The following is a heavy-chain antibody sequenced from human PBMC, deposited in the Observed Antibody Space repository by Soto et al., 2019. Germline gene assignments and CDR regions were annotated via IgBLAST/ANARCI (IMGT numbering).Heavy chain of an antibody. CDR1: GGSFSGYY. CDR2: INHSGNT. V-gene: IGHV4-34*01. Sequence: QVQLQQWGAGLLKPSETLSLTCAVYGGSFSGYYWSWLRQPPGKGPEWIGEINHSGNTKYNPSLESRVTISVDTSKNQFSLKLNSASAADTAVYYCARTGGMDVWSQGATVTVSS. CDR3: ARTGGMDV. J-gene: IGHJ6*02.